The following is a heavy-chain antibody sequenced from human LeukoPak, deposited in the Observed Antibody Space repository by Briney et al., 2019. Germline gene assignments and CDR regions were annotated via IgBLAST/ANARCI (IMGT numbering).Heavy chain of an antibody. CDR2: ISAYNGNA. CDR3: ARHLVPNWFDP. D-gene: IGHD2-8*02. Sequence: ASVKVSCKASGYTFTSYAISWVRQAPGQGLEWMGWISAYNGNADYVQEFQGRVTMTTDTSTSTAYMELRSLRSDDTAVYYCARHLVPNWFDPWGQGTLVTVPS. J-gene: IGHJ5*02. CDR1: GYTFTSYA. V-gene: IGHV1-18*01.